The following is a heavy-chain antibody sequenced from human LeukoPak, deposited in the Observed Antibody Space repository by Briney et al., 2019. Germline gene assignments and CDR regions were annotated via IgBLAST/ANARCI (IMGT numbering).Heavy chain of an antibody. V-gene: IGHV3-66*01. D-gene: IGHD3-22*01. CDR2: IYSGGST. Sequence: GGSLRLSCAASGFTVSSNYMSWVRQAPGKGLEWDSVIYSGGSTYYADSVKGRFTISRDNSKNTLYLQMNSLRAEDTAVYYCARDLGPTYDSSGYCFDYWGQGTLVTVSS. CDR1: GFTVSSNY. J-gene: IGHJ4*02. CDR3: ARDLGPTYDSSGYCFDY.